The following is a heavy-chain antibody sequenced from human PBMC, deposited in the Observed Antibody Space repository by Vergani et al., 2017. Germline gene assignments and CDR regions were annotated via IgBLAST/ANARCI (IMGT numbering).Heavy chain of an antibody. CDR1: GGSISSSSYY. V-gene: IGHV4-39*07. J-gene: IGHJ5*02. D-gene: IGHD4-11*01. Sequence: QLQLQESGPGLVKPSETLSLTCTVSGGSISSSSYYWGWIRQPPGKGLAWIGYIYYSGSTYYNPSLKSRVTISVDTSKNQFSLKLSSVTAADTAVYYCARVLTRMTTVTTNWFDPWGQGTLVTVSS. CDR2: IYYSGST. CDR3: ARVLTRMTTVTTNWFDP.